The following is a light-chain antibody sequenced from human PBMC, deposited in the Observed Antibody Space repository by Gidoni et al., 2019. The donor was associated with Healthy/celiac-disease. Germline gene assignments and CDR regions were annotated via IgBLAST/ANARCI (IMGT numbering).Light chain of an antibody. Sequence: EIVMTQSPATLSVSPGERATLSCRASPSVSSNLVWYQQKTGQAPRRLIYGASTRSTGIPARFSGSGSGTEVTLTISSMQSEDFAVDYCQQYNNWPPMYTFGQGTKLEIK. CDR2: GAS. J-gene: IGKJ2*01. CDR1: PSVSSN. V-gene: IGKV3-15*01. CDR3: QQYNNWPPMYT.